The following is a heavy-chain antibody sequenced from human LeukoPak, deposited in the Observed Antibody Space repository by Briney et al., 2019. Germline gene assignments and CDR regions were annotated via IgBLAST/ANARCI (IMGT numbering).Heavy chain of an antibody. CDR2: VHLSGRT. CDR3: AREGGFYRPLDY. D-gene: IGHD2/OR15-2a*01. J-gene: IGHJ4*02. Sequence: SETLSLTCGVSGGSISSTNWWTWVRQLPGGGLEWIGEVHLSGRTHYNPSLESRVTMSVDMSENHISLKLTSVTAADTAVYYCAREGGFYRPLDYSGQGTLVIVSS. V-gene: IGHV4-4*02. CDR1: GGSISSTNW.